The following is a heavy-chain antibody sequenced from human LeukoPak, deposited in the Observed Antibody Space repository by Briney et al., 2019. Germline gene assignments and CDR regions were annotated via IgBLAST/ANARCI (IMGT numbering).Heavy chain of an antibody. CDR2: IIPIFGTA. V-gene: IGHV1-69*13. CDR3: VRDYQLSTYYYYGMDV. D-gene: IGHD2-2*01. Sequence: RASVKVSCKASGGTFSSYAISWVRQAPGQGLEWMGGIIPIFGTANYAQKFQGRVTITADESTSTAYMELSSLRSEDTAVYYCVRDYQLSTYYYYGMDVWGQGTTVTVSS. J-gene: IGHJ6*02. CDR1: GGTFSSYA.